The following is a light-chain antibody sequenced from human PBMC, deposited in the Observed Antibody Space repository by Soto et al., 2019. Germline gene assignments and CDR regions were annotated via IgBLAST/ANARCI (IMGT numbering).Light chain of an antibody. Sequence: QSLVTQPTSVSAAPGQKVTISCSGSSSNIGENYVSWYQQLPGTAPQLLIYDNNKRPSGIPDRFSASKYGTSATLGITGLQTGDEADYYCGTWDSSLYAFVFGTGTKVTVL. V-gene: IGLV1-51*01. J-gene: IGLJ1*01. CDR1: SSNIGENY. CDR3: GTWDSSLYAFV. CDR2: DNN.